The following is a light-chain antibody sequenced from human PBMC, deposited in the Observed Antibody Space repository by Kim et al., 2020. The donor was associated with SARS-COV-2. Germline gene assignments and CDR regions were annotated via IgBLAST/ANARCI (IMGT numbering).Light chain of an antibody. CDR1: NSDVGNYNL. CDR2: EVS. J-gene: IGLJ1*01. CDR3: YSYAGGSTYF. Sequence: QSALTQPASVSGSPGQSITISCTGTNSDVGNYNLVSWYQEHPGKAPKLMIYEVSKRPSGVSNRFSGSKSGNTASLTISGLQAEDEADYYCYSYAGGSTYFFGTGTKVTVL. V-gene: IGLV2-23*02.